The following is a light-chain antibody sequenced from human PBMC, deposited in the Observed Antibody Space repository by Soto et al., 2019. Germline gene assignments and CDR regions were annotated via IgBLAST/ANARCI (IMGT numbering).Light chain of an antibody. Sequence: NVMTQSPATLSVSPGERATLSCRASQNINSNLVWYQQKPGQAPRLLIYGASTRATGIPARFSGSGSGTEFTLTVSSLQSEDFAVYYCQKYKNWPRTFGQGTKLEIK. V-gene: IGKV3-15*01. CDR2: GAS. J-gene: IGKJ2*01. CDR3: QKYKNWPRT. CDR1: QNINSN.